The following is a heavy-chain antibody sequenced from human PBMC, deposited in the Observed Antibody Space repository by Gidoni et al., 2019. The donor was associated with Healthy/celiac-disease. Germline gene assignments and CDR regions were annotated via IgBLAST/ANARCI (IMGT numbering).Heavy chain of an antibody. D-gene: IGHD3-16*02. Sequence: QLQLQESGPGLVKPSETLSLTCTVSGGSISSSSYYWGWIRQPPGKGLEWIGSIYYSGSTYYNPSLKSRVTISVDTSKNQFSLKLSSVTAADTAVYYCASINDDYVWGSYRRHFDYWGQGTLVTVSS. J-gene: IGHJ4*02. CDR2: IYYSGST. V-gene: IGHV4-39*01. CDR3: ASINDDYVWGSYRRHFDY. CDR1: GGSISSSSYY.